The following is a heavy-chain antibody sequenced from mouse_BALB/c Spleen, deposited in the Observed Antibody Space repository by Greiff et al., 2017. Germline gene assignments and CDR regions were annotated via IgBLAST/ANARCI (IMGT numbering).Heavy chain of an antibody. Sequence: VQLQQSGPSLVKPSQTLSLTCSVTGYSITSCYLNWIRKFPGNKLEYMGYISYSGSTYYNPSLKSRISITRDTSKNQYYLQLNSVTTEDTATYYCARSQYGNFAYWGQGTLVTVSA. CDR1: GYSITSCY. CDR3: ARSQYGNFAY. J-gene: IGHJ3*01. V-gene: IGHV3-8*02. CDR2: ISYSGST. D-gene: IGHD2-10*02.